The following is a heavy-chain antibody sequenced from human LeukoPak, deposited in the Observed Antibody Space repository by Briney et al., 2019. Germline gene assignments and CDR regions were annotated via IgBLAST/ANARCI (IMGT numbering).Heavy chain of an antibody. Sequence: PGGSLRLSCVASGFTFSRYWVSWVRQAPGKGLEWVASIKDDGSVKNYVDSVEGRFTISRDNAKNSLSLQMNSLRVKDTAVYYCAREAWWGQGTLVSVSP. CDR1: GFTFSRYW. V-gene: IGHV3-7*01. J-gene: IGHJ4*02. CDR3: AREAW. CDR2: IKDDGSVK.